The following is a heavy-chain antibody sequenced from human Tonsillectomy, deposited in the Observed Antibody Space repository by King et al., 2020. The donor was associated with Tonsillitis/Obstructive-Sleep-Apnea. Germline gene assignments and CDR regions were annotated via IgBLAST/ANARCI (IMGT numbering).Heavy chain of an antibody. CDR1: GGSFSGYY. Sequence: QVQLQQWGAGLLKPSETLSLTCAVYGGSFSGYYWSWIRQPPGKGLEWIGEINHSGSTNYTPSLKSRVTISVDTSKDQFSLKLSSVTAADTAVYYCARDTYYDFWSGYPGRNYYYMDVWGKGTTVTVSS. CDR2: INHSGST. CDR3: ARDTYYDFWSGYPGRNYYYMDV. V-gene: IGHV4-34*01. J-gene: IGHJ6*03. D-gene: IGHD3-3*01.